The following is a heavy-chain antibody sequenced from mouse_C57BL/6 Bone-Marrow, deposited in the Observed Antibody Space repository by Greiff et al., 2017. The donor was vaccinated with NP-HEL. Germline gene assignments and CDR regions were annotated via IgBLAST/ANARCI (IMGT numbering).Heavy chain of an antibody. CDR2: ISYDGSN. CDR3: ARDHIATVAFDY. J-gene: IGHJ2*01. D-gene: IGHD1-1*01. V-gene: IGHV3-6*01. Sequence: EVKLQESGPGLVKPSQSLSLTCSVTGYSITSGYYWNWIRQFPGNKPEWMGYISYDGSNNSNPSLKNRISITRDTSKNQFFLKLNTVTTEDTATYPYARDHIATVAFDYWGEDTTLTVPS. CDR1: GYSITSGYY.